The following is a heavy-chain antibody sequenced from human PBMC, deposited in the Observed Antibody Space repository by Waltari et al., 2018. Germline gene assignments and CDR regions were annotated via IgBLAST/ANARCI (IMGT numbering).Heavy chain of an antibody. D-gene: IGHD6-6*01. CDR3: AKDPQQLGNFDY. CDR2: ISGSGGST. V-gene: IGHV3-23*01. Sequence: EVQLLESGGGLVQPGGSLRLSCAASGFTFSSYAMSWVRQAPGKGLEWVSAISGSGGSTYYADSMKGRFTISRDNSKNTLYLQMNSLRAEDTAVYYCAKDPQQLGNFDYWGQGTLVTVSS. J-gene: IGHJ4*02. CDR1: GFTFSSYA.